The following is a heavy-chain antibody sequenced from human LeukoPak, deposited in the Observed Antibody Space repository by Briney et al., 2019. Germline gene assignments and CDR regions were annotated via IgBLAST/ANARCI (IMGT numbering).Heavy chain of an antibody. CDR1: GYTFTGYY. D-gene: IGHD6-13*01. CDR2: INPNSGGT. Sequence: ASVKVSCKASGYTFTGYYMHSVRQAPGQGLEWMGWINPNSGGTNYAQKFQGRVTMTRDTSISTAYMELSRLRSDDTAVYYCARDRRSSSWVDYWGQGTLVTVSS. J-gene: IGHJ4*02. V-gene: IGHV1-2*02. CDR3: ARDRRSSSWVDY.